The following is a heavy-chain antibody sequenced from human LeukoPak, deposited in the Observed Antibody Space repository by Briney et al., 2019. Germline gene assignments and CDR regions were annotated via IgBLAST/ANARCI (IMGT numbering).Heavy chain of an antibody. CDR2: ISCDGSNK. CDR1: GFTFSSYA. D-gene: IGHD3-22*01. CDR3: ASFWVVTRGVDY. V-gene: IGHV3-30*04. J-gene: IGHJ4*02. Sequence: GGSLRLSCAASGFTFSSYAMHWVRQAPGKGLEWVAVISCDGSNKYYADSVKGRFTISRDNSKNTLYLQMNSLRAEDTAVYYCASFWVVTRGVDYWGQGTLVTVSS.